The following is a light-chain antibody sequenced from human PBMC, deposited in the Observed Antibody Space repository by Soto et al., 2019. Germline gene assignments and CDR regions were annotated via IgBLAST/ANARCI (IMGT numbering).Light chain of an antibody. CDR1: SSDVGGYNY. CDR3: SSYAGSNNYV. Sequence: QCVRTQPPSGSGVAVEGGTISCTGTSSDVGGYNYVSWYQQHPGKAPKLMIYEVSKRSSGVPDRFSGSKSGNTASLTVSGLQAEDEADYYCSSYAGSNNYVFGTGTKVTVL. CDR2: EVS. V-gene: IGLV2-8*01. J-gene: IGLJ1*01.